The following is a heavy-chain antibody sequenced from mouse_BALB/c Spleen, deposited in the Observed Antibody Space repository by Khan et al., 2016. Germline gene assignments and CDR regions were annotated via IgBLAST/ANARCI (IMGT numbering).Heavy chain of an antibody. J-gene: IGHJ3*01. Sequence: EVQLQESGPGLVKPSQSLSLTCTVSGYSITSDYAWNWIRQFPGNKLEWMGYISYSGSTSYNPSLKSRISITRDTSKNPFFLQLNSVTTEDTATYSCASGWLLREAWFAYWGQGTLVTVSA. CDR2: ISYSGST. V-gene: IGHV3-2*02. CDR1: GYSITSDYA. D-gene: IGHD2-3*01. CDR3: ASGWLLREAWFAY.